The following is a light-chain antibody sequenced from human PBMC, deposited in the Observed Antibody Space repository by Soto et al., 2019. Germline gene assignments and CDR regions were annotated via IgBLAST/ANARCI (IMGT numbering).Light chain of an antibody. V-gene: IGLV2-14*01. CDR3: SSYTSSSTLYV. CDR2: EVS. CDR1: SSDVSGYNY. J-gene: IGLJ1*01. Sequence: QSALTQPASVSGSPGQSITISCTGTSSDVSGYNYVSWYQQHPGKAPKLIMYEVSNRPSGVSNRFSGSKSGDTASLTISGLHAEDEADDYCSSYTSSSTLYVFGSGTKLTVL.